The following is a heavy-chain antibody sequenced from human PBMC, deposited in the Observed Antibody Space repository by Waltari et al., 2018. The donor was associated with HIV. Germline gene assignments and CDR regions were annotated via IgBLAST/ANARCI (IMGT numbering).Heavy chain of an antibody. CDR2: IYSGGST. D-gene: IGHD2-15*01. CDR3: ARALFGGSRGGYFDY. J-gene: IGHJ4*02. CDR1: GFIVRRNY. V-gene: IGHV3-53*01. Sequence: EVQLVEPGGGLIQPGGSLRLSCAAPGFIVRRNYMTWVRQAQGKGLEWVSVIYSGGSTYYADSVKGRFTISRDNSKNTLYLQMNSLRAEDTAVYYCARALFGGSRGGYFDYWGQGTLVTVSS.